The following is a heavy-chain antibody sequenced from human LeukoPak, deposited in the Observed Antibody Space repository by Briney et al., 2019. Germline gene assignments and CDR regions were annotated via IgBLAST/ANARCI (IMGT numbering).Heavy chain of an antibody. CDR2: ISDDGSNK. CDR3: AKDKGAAIAAAGTPLDY. CDR1: GFTSSSYG. D-gene: IGHD6-13*01. V-gene: IGHV3-30*18. J-gene: IGHJ4*02. Sequence: GGSLRLSCAASGFTSSSYGMHWVRQAPGKGLEWVAVISDDGSNKYYADSVKGRFTISRGNSKNTLYLQMNSLRAEDTALYYCAKDKGAAIAAAGTPLDYWGQGTLVTVSS.